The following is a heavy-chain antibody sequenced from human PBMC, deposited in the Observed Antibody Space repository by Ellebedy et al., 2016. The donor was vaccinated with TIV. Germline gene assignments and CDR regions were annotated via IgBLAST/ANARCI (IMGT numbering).Heavy chain of an antibody. CDR1: GFTFSRHY. CDR2: IKDVGSET. CDR3: ARDGAVRGCKGDY. V-gene: IGHV3-74*01. J-gene: IGHJ4*02. D-gene: IGHD2/OR15-2a*01. Sequence: PGGSLRLSCVASGFTFSRHYMHWVRQAPGKGLVWVSRIKDVGSETIYVDSVKGRFIISRDNAKNTLYLQMNNLKVEDTDMYYCARDGAVRGCKGDYWGQGTLVIVSS.